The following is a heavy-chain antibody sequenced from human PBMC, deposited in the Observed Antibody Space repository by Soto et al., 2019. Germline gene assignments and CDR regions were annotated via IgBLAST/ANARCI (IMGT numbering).Heavy chain of an antibody. V-gene: IGHV1-46*01. CDR3: ARDLYSSGWYLSLYYYYGMDV. Sequence: ASVKVSWKASGYTFTSYYMHWVRQAPGQGLEWMGIINPSGGSTSYAQKFQGRVTMTRDTSTSTVYMELSSLRSEDTAVYYCARDLYSSGWYLSLYYYYGMDVWGQGTTVTVSS. J-gene: IGHJ6*02. CDR2: INPSGGST. CDR1: GYTFTSYY. D-gene: IGHD6-19*01.